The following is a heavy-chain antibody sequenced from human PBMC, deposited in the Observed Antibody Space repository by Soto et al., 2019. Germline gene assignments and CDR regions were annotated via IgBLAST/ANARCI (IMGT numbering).Heavy chain of an antibody. J-gene: IGHJ6*02. CDR1: GGSISSYY. CDR2: IYTSGST. CDR3: ARVGHSYVYRDYYYYGMDV. D-gene: IGHD5-18*01. V-gene: IGHV4-4*07. Sequence: PSETLSLTCTVSGGSISSYYWSWIRQPAGQGLEWIGRIYTSGSTNYTPSLKSRVTMSVDTSKNQFSLKLSSVTAADTAVYYCARVGHSYVYRDYYYYGMDVWGPGTTGTVAS.